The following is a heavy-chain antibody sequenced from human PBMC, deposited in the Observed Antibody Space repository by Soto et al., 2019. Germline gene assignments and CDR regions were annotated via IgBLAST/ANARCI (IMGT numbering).Heavy chain of an antibody. J-gene: IGHJ4*02. CDR3: ARDLAAAGPYTAQFDY. V-gene: IGHV6-1*01. CDR2: TYYRSKWYN. D-gene: IGHD6-13*01. Sequence: QTLSLTCAISGYSVSSNSAAWNLIRQSPSRGLEWLGRTYYRSKWYNDYAVSVKSRITINPDTSKNQFSLQLNSVTPEDTAVYYCARDLAAAGPYTAQFDYWGQGTLVTVS. CDR1: GYSVSSNSAA.